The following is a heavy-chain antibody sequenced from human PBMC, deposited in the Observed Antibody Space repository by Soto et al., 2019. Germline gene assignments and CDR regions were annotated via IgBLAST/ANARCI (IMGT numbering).Heavy chain of an antibody. J-gene: IGHJ3*02. CDR2: IYYSGST. Sequence: SETLSLTCTVSGGSISSGGYYWSWIRQHPGKGLEWIGYIYYSGSTYYNQSLKSRVTISVDTSKNQFSLKLSSVTAADTAVYYCAREWGRGAAAGPYDAFDIWGQGTMVTVSS. CDR3: AREWGRGAAAGPYDAFDI. D-gene: IGHD6-13*01. CDR1: GGSISSGGYY. V-gene: IGHV4-31*03.